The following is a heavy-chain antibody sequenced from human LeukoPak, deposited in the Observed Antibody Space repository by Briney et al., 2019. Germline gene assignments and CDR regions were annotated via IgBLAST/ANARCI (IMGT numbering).Heavy chain of an antibody. J-gene: IGHJ4*02. Sequence: GGSLRLSCAVSGFTFSSYAMHWVRQAPGKGLEWVSTITGSGGSTYYADSVKGRFTISRDNSKSTLYLQMNSLRVEDTAVYYCATYARFLDYWGQGTLVTVSS. V-gene: IGHV3-23*01. D-gene: IGHD3-3*01. CDR2: ITGSGGST. CDR3: ATYARFLDY. CDR1: GFTFSSYA.